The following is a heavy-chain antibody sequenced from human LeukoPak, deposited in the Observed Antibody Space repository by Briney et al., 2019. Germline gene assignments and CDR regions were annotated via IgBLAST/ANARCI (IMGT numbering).Heavy chain of an antibody. V-gene: IGHV3-30*18. J-gene: IGHJ4*02. Sequence: GGSLRLSCAASGFTFSSYGMHWVRQAPGKGLEWVAVISYDGSNKYYADSVKGRFTISRDNYKNTLYLQMNSLRAEDTAVYYCAKDQRTFSSGWYYFDYWGQGTLVTVSS. CDR1: GFTFSSYG. D-gene: IGHD6-19*01. CDR3: AKDQRTFSSGWYYFDY. CDR2: ISYDGSNK.